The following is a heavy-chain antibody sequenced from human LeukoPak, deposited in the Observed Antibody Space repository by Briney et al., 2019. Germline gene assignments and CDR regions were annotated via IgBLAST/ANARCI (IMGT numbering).Heavy chain of an antibody. CDR2: INAGNGNT. D-gene: IGHD7-27*01. CDR3: ARGPPNWGYDY. J-gene: IGHJ4*02. Sequence: ASVKVSCMASGYTFTNYAMHWVRQAPGQRLEWMGWINAGNGNTKYSQKFQDRVTITRDTSASTAYMELSSLKSEDTAVYYCARGPPNWGYDYWGPGTLVTVSS. V-gene: IGHV1-3*01. CDR1: GYTFTNYA.